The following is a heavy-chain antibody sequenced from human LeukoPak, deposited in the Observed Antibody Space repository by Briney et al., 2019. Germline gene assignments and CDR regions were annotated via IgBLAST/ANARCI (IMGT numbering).Heavy chain of an antibody. CDR1: GFTFSSYA. V-gene: IGHV3-30*01. J-gene: IGHJ4*02. CDR2: ISYDGSNK. Sequence: GGSLRLSCAASGFTFSSYAMHWVRQAPGKGLEWVAVISYDGSNKYHADSVKGRFTISRDNSKNTLYLQMNSLRAEDTAVYYCARDSPDTAMVTPDYWGQGTLVTVSS. CDR3: ARDSPDTAMVTPDY. D-gene: IGHD5-18*01.